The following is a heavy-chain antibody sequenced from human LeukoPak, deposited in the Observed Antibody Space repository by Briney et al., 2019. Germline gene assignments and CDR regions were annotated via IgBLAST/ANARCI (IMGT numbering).Heavy chain of an antibody. J-gene: IGHJ4*02. V-gene: IGHV3-43*02. Sequence: PGGSLRLSCAASGVSFDDYAMHWVRQAPGKGLEWVSIISGDGGSTYYADSVKGRFTISRDNSKNSLYLQMNSLRTEDTALYYCAKDSSGYLEYFDYWGQGTLVTVSS. D-gene: IGHD3-22*01. CDR1: GVSFDDYA. CDR2: ISGDGGST. CDR3: AKDSSGYLEYFDY.